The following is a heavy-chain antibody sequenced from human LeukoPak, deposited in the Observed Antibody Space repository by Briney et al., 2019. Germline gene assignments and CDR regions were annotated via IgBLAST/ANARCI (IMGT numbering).Heavy chain of an antibody. CDR3: ARDRKLPFTPFGMVTAGDAFGI. Sequence: GASVKVSCKASGYTFTSYGISWVRQAPGQGLEWMGWISAYNGNTNYAQKLQGRVTMTTDTSTSTAYMELRSLRSDDTAVYYCARDRKLPFTPFGMVTAGDAFGIWGQGTMVTVSS. CDR1: GYTFTSYG. D-gene: IGHD2-21*02. J-gene: IGHJ3*02. CDR2: ISAYNGNT. V-gene: IGHV1-18*01.